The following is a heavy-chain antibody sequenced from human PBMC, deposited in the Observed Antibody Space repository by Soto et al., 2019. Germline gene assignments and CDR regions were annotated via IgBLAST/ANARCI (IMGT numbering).Heavy chain of an antibody. J-gene: IGHJ4*02. V-gene: IGHV4-39*01. Sequence: QLQLQESGPGLVKPSETLSLSCSVSGDSTSNSNYYWGWIRQPPGRGLEWVGSIDYYGNTYYNPSVKSRVSVSVDTSEGQFSVRLTSVTAADTAVYYCVRGGKYRLQETYYFDYWGQGALVTVSS. CDR3: VRGGKYRLQETYYFDY. CDR1: GDSTSNSNYY. CDR2: IDYYGNT. D-gene: IGHD4-4*01.